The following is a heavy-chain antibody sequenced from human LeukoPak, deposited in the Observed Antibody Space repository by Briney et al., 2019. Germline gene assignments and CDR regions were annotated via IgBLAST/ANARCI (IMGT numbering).Heavy chain of an antibody. CDR1: GGSISSSSYY. CDR3: ARLGDTAMVTFDY. CDR2: IYYSGST. D-gene: IGHD5-18*01. V-gene: IGHV4-39*01. Sequence: SETLSLTCTVSGGSISSSSYYWGWIRQPPGKGLEWIGSIYYSGSTYYNPSLKSRVTISVDTSKNQFSLKLSSVTAADTAVYYCARLGDTAMVTFDYWGQGTLATVSS. J-gene: IGHJ4*02.